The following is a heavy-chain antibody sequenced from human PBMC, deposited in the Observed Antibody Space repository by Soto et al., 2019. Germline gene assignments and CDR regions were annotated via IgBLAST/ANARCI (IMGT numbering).Heavy chain of an antibody. CDR2: IYSGGST. CDR3: ARERVPAANKYSDAFDI. D-gene: IGHD2-2*01. J-gene: IGHJ3*02. CDR1: GFTVSSNY. Sequence: GGSLRLSCAASGFTVSSNYMSWVRQAPGKGLEWVSVIYSGGSTYYADSVKGRFTISRHNSKNTLYLQMNSLRAEDTAVYYCARERVPAANKYSDAFDIWGQGTMVTVSS. V-gene: IGHV3-53*04.